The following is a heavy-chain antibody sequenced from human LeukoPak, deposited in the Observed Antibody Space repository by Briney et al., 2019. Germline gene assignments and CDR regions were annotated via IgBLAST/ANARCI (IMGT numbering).Heavy chain of an antibody. D-gene: IGHD2-15*01. CDR2: ISSSSSYI. CDR1: GFTFSSYS. V-gene: IGHV3-21*01. J-gene: IGHJ4*02. Sequence: GGSLRLSCAASGFTFSSYSMNWVRQAPGKGLEWVSSISSSSSYIYYADSVKGRFTISRDNAKNSLYLQMNSLRAEDTAVYYYARDLDSYCSGGSCYSDYWGQGTLVTVSS. CDR3: ARDLDSYCSGGSCYSDY.